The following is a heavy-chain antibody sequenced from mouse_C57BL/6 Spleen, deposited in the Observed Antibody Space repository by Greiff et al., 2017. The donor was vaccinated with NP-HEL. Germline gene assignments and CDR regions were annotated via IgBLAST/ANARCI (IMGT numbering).Heavy chain of an antibody. J-gene: IGHJ2*01. V-gene: IGHV1-50*01. D-gene: IGHD1-1*01. CDR2: IDPSDSYT. Sequence: KQPGAELVKPGASVKLFCKASGYTFTSYWMQWVKQRPGQGLEWVGEIDPSDSYTNFNQKFKGKATFTVDTSSSRAYIQVSSLTTEESAVYYCARNSYGSSYFDYWGQGATVTAAS. CDR3: ARNSYGSSYFDY. CDR1: GYTFTSYW.